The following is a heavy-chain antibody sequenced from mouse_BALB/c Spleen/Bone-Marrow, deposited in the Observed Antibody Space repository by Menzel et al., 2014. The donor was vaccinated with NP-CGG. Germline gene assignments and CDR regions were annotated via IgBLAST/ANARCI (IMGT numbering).Heavy chain of an antibody. CDR3: ARHGNYYAMDY. Sequence: DVMLVESGGGLVQPGESLKLSCESNEYEFPSHDMSWVRKTPEKRLELVAAINSDGGSTYYPDTMERRFIVSRDNTKKTLYLQMGSLRSEDTALYYCARHGNYYAMDYWGQGTSVTVSS. CDR1: EYEFPSHD. D-gene: IGHD1-1*02. CDR2: INSDGGST. V-gene: IGHV5-2*01. J-gene: IGHJ4*01.